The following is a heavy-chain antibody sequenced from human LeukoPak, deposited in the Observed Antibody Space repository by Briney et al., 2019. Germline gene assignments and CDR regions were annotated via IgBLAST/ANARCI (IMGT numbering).Heavy chain of an antibody. D-gene: IGHD3-22*01. J-gene: IGHJ3*02. Sequence: RGSLRLSCAASGFTFSSYNMNWVRQAPGKGLEWVSSTRSRSNYIYLADSLKGRFTISRDNAKNSLYLQMNSLRAEDTAMYYCARDRAVYSDSRGYYPDAFDIWGQGTMVTVPS. V-gene: IGHV3-21*01. CDR1: GFTFSSYN. CDR3: ARDRAVYSDSRGYYPDAFDI. CDR2: TRSRSNYI.